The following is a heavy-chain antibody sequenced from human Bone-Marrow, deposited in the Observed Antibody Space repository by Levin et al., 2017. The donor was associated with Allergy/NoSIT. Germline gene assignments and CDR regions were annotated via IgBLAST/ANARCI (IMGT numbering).Heavy chain of an antibody. J-gene: IGHJ3*02. CDR1: GFSLTTGGMC. CDR3: ARLSSATNAFDI. V-gene: IGHV2-70*01. Sequence: SGPTLVKPTQTLTLTCTFSGFSLTTGGMCVSWIRQPPGKALEWLALIDWDGDKYYSTSLKTRLTISKDTSKDHVVLTMTNMDPVDAGTYYCARLSSATNAFDIWGQGTVVTVSS. CDR2: IDWDGDK.